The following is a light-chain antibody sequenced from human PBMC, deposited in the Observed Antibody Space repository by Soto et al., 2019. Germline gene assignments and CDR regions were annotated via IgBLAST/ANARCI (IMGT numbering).Light chain of an antibody. Sequence: QSVLTQPASVSGSPGQSITISCTRTSNDFGTYYFVSWYQQHPDKAPKLIIFEVSNRPSGVSNRFSGSKSGNTASLTISGLQAEDEADYYCTSYSGTAPLDVVGTGTKVTVL. CDR3: TSYSGTAPLDV. CDR2: EVS. J-gene: IGLJ1*01. V-gene: IGLV2-14*02. CDR1: SNDFGTYYF.